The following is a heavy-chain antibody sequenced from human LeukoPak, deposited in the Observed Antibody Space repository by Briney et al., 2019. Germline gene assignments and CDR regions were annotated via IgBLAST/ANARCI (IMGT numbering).Heavy chain of an antibody. D-gene: IGHD6-19*01. CDR1: GFTFSSYS. J-gene: IGHJ4*02. CDR3: ARVLAVAGGY. V-gene: IGHV3-21*01. CDR2: ISSSSSYI. Sequence: GGSLRLSYAASGFTFSSYSMNWVRQAPGKGLEWVSSISSSSSYIYYADSVKGRFTISRDNAKNSLYLQMNSLRAEDTAVYYCARVLAVAGGYWGQGTLVTVSS.